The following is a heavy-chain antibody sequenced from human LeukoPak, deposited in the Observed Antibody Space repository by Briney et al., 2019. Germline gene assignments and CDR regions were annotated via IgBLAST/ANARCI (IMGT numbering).Heavy chain of an antibody. CDR2: IYSGGST. J-gene: IGHJ4*02. CDR3: AGGPYYDFWSGYSLFDY. V-gene: IGHV3-53*01. D-gene: IGHD3-3*01. CDR1: GFTFSSYA. Sequence: GGSLRLSCAASGFTFSSYAMSWVRQAPGEGLEWVSVIYSGGSTYYADSVKGRFTISRDNSKNTLYLQMNSLRAEDTAVYYCAGGPYYDFWSGYSLFDYWGQGTLVTVSS.